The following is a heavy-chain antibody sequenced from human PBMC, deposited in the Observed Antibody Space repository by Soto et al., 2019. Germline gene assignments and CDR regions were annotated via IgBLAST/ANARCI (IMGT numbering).Heavy chain of an antibody. CDR3: ARDYYGSGRYYPLYYYYMDV. J-gene: IGHJ6*03. V-gene: IGHV1-69*08. CDR1: GGTFSSYT. CDR2: IIPILGIA. D-gene: IGHD3-10*01. Sequence: QVQLVQSGAEVKKPGSSVKVSCKASGGTFSSYTISWVRQAPGQGLEWMGRIIPILGIANYAQKFQGRVTITADKSTSTAYMELSSLRSEDTAVYYCARDYYGSGRYYPLYYYYMDVWGKGTTVTVSS.